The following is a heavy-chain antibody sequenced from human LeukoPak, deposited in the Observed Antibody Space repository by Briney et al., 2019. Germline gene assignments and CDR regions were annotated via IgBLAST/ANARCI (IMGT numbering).Heavy chain of an antibody. D-gene: IGHD2-15*01. Sequence: GGSLRLSCAASGFTFDDYAMHWVRQAPGKGLEWVSGISWNSGSIGYAVSVKGRFTISRDNAKNSLYLQMNSLRAEDIAFYYCAAQGYCSDGSCSWGQGTLVTVSS. CDR1: GFTFDDYA. CDR3: AAQGYCSDGSCS. CDR2: ISWNSGSI. J-gene: IGHJ5*02. V-gene: IGHV3-9*03.